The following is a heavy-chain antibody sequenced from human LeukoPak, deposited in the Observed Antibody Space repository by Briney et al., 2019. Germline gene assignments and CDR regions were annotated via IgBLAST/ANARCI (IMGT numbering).Heavy chain of an antibody. V-gene: IGHV1-69*13. D-gene: IGHD2-21*02. J-gene: IGHJ4*02. CDR2: IIPIFGTA. CDR1: GGTFSSYA. Sequence: ASVKVSRKASGGTFSSYAISWVRQAPGQGLEWMGGIIPIFGTANYAQKFQGRVTITADESTSTAYMELSSLRSEDTAVYYCARDDLAYCGGDCYSHFDYWGQGTLVTVSS. CDR3: ARDDLAYCGGDCYSHFDY.